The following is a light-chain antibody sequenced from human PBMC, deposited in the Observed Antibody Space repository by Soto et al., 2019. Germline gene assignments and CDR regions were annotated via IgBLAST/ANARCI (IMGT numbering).Light chain of an antibody. CDR1: QSVSSN. Sequence: EIVMTQSPATLSVSPGERATLSCRASQSVSSNLAGYQQKPGQAPRLLIYGASTRATGIPASFSGSGSGTEFTLTISSRQSEDFAVYSCQQYNNWRVTFGQGTKLEIK. CDR3: QQYNNWRVT. V-gene: IGKV3-15*01. J-gene: IGKJ2*01. CDR2: GAS.